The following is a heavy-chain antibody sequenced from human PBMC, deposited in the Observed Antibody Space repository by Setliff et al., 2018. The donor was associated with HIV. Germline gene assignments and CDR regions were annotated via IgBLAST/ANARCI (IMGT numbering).Heavy chain of an antibody. V-gene: IGHV7-4-1*02. CDR2: VNTKTGNP. D-gene: IGHD1-26*01. CDR3: ATRGEQLYFYGMDV. Sequence: GASVKVSCKASGYNVTVSAINWVRQAPGQALEWLGWVNTKTGNPTYAQGLTGQFVFSLDTSVSTAYLQISGLKAEDTAVYYCATRGEQLYFYGMDVWGQGTTVTV. CDR1: GYNVTVSA. J-gene: IGHJ6*02.